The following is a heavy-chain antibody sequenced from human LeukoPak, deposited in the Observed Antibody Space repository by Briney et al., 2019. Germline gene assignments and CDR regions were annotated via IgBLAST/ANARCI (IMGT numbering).Heavy chain of an antibody. J-gene: IGHJ4*02. V-gene: IGHV3-30*18. D-gene: IGHD3-22*01. Sequence: GGSLRLSCAASGFTFSSYGMHWVRQAPGKGLEWVAVISYDGSNKYYADSVKGRFTISRDNSKNTLYLQMNSLRAEDTAVYYCAKDLLVYYDSSGYPDYWGQGTLVTVSS. CDR2: ISYDGSNK. CDR3: AKDLLVYYDSSGYPDY. CDR1: GFTFSSYG.